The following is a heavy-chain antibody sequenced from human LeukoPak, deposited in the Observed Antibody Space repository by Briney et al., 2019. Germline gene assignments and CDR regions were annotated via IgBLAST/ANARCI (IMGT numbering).Heavy chain of an antibody. CDR1: GYTLTELS. Sequence: EASVKVSCKVSGYTLTELSMHWVRQAPGKGLEWMGGFDPEDGETIYAQKFQGRVTMTEDTSTDTAYMELSSLRSEDTAVYYCATPGQLVHGLDYWGQGTLVTVPS. D-gene: IGHD6-13*01. CDR2: FDPEDGET. J-gene: IGHJ4*02. V-gene: IGHV1-24*01. CDR3: ATPGQLVHGLDY.